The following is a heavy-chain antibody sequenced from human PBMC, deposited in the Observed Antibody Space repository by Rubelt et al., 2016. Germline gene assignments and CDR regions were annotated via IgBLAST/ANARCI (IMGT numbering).Heavy chain of an antibody. D-gene: IGHD5-12*01. J-gene: IGHJ4*02. CDR3: ASLRGVVATIDY. CDR1: GGSFSGYY. CDR2: INHSGST. V-gene: IGHV4-34*01. Sequence: QVQLQQWGAGLLKPSETLSLTCAVYGGSFSGYYWSWIRQPPGKGLEWIGEINHSGSTNYNPSLKSRVTISVDTSKSQLSLKLSSVTAADTAVYYCASLRGVVATIDYWGQGTLVTVSS.